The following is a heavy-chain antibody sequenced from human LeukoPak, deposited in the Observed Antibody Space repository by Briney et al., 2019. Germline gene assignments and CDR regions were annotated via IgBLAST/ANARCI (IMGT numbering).Heavy chain of an antibody. CDR3: ACVYGSGRQSLFYFDS. CDR2: ICPSDSDT. Sequence: GESLKISCQGSGYNFNTYWIGWVRQMPGKGLEWMGIICPSDSDTRYSPSFQGQVTISADKSISTAYLQWSSLKTSDTAIYYCACVYGSGRQSLFYFDSWGQGTLVTVSS. D-gene: IGHD3-10*01. V-gene: IGHV5-51*01. CDR1: GYNFNTYW. J-gene: IGHJ4*02.